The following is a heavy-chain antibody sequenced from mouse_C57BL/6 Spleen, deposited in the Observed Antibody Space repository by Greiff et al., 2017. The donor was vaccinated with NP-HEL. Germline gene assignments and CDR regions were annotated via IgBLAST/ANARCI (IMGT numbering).Heavy chain of an antibody. CDR1: GYTFTSYW. CDR3: ARGRDITTVVGAMDY. CDR2: IYPSDSET. Sequence: VQLQQSGAELVRPGSSVKLSCKASGYTFTSYWMDWVKQRPGQGLEWIGNIYPSDSETHYNQKFKDKATLTVDKSSSTAYMQLSSLTSEDSAVYYCARGRDITTVVGAMDYWGQGTSVTVSS. D-gene: IGHD1-1*01. V-gene: IGHV1-61*01. J-gene: IGHJ4*01.